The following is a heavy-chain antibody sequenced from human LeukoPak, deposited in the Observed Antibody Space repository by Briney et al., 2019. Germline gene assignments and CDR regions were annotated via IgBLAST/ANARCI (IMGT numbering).Heavy chain of an antibody. CDR3: ARLTMVRHHSEDAFDI. V-gene: IGHV1-46*03. CDR1: GYTFTSYY. Sequence: GASVKVSCKASGYTFTSYYMHWVRQAPGQGLEWMGMINPSGGSTSYAQKFQGRVTMTRDTSTSTVYMELSSLRSEDTAVYYCARLTMVRHHSEDAFDIWGQGTMVTVSS. D-gene: IGHD3-10*01. CDR2: INPSGGST. J-gene: IGHJ3*02.